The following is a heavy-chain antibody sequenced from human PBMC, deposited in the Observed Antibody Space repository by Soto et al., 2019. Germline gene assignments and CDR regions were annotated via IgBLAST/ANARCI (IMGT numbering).Heavy chain of an antibody. CDR1: GFIFSTYA. Sequence: QVQLVESGGGVVQPGRSLSLSCAASGFIFSTYAMHWVRQAPGKGLEWVTFISYDGRNKYYADSVKDRFTISRDNSKNTLYLLMNSLRTEDTAVYYCAREYDSSGYGYDAFDIWGQGTMVTVSS. D-gene: IGHD3-22*01. V-gene: IGHV3-30*04. CDR2: ISYDGRNK. J-gene: IGHJ3*02. CDR3: AREYDSSGYGYDAFDI.